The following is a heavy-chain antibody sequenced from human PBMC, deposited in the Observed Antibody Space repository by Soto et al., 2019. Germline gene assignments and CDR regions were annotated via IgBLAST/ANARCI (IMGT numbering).Heavy chain of an antibody. CDR3: AKNCTGGYLVH. D-gene: IGHD2-21*01. V-gene: IGHV4-30-2*01. CDR2: IYHSGST. Sequence: PSETLSLTCAVSGGSISSGGYSWSWIRQPPGKGLEWIGYIYHSGSTYYNPSLKSRVTISVDRSKNQFSLKLSSVTAADTAVYYCAKNCTGGYLVHWGQGTLVTVSS. J-gene: IGHJ4*02. CDR1: GGSISSGGYS.